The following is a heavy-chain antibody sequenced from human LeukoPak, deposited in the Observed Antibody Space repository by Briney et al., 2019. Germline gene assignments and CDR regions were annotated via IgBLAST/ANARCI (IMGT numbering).Heavy chain of an antibody. D-gene: IGHD1-1*01. Sequence: GGSLRLFCAASGLIFSDYSMNWVRQAPGKGLEWISYIGISSGNTKYADSVKGRFTISGDNAKNSLYLQMNSLRVEDTAVYYCARDHNYAFDNWGQGTLVTVSS. CDR3: ARDHNYAFDN. CDR1: GLIFSDYS. CDR2: IGISSGNT. J-gene: IGHJ4*02. V-gene: IGHV3-48*04.